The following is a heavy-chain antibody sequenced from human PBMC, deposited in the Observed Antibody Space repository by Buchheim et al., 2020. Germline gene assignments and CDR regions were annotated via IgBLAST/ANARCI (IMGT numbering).Heavy chain of an antibody. CDR3: ASAAIVVVPAAIGYYYYGMDV. J-gene: IGHJ6*02. Sequence: QVQLVESGGGLVKPGGSLRLSCAASGFTFSDYYMSWIRQAPGKGLEWVSYISSSGSTIYYADSVKGRFTISRDNAKNSLYLQITGLRAEDTAVYYCASAAIVVVPAAIGYYYYGMDVWGQGPT. D-gene: IGHD2-2*02. V-gene: IGHV3-11*01. CDR1: GFTFSDYY. CDR2: ISSSGSTI.